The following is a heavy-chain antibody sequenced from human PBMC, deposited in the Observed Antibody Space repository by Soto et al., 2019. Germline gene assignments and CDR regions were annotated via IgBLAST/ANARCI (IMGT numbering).Heavy chain of an antibody. Sequence: EVQLLESGGGLVQPGGSLRLSCAASGFTFSSYAMSWVRQAPGKGLEWVSAISGSGGSTYYADSVKGRFTISRDNSKNTLYLQMKSLRAEDTAVYYWAPTMVRGVIREFDYWGQGTLVTVSS. CDR1: GFTFSSYA. CDR3: APTMVRGVIREFDY. V-gene: IGHV3-23*01. J-gene: IGHJ4*02. CDR2: ISGSGGST. D-gene: IGHD3-10*01.